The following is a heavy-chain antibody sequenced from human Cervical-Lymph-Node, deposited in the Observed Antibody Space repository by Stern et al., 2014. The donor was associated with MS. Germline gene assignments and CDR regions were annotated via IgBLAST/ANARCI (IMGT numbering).Heavy chain of an antibody. V-gene: IGHV1-69*01. CDR3: ARGPVAEDTISSWFDY. Sequence: VQLVESGADVKKPGSSVKVSCKASGGTFNNYAISWVRQAPGQGLEWMGGIIPIFGTTNYAQKFQGRGTIIPDEYTSTDYMELSGLTYEDTAVYSCARGPVAEDTISSWFDYWGQGTLVTVSS. CDR2: IIPIFGTT. CDR1: GGTFNNYA. J-gene: IGHJ4*02. D-gene: IGHD3-3*01.